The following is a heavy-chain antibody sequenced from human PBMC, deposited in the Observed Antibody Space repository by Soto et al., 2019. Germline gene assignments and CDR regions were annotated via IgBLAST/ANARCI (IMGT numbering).Heavy chain of an antibody. D-gene: IGHD6-19*01. CDR3: ARGTGWYFFDY. V-gene: IGHV4-31*03. CDR2: ISYSGTT. J-gene: IGHJ4*02. Sequence: QVQLQESGPGLVKPSKTLSLTCSVSGDSISTTTYYWTWIRQHPGKGLEWIGYISYSGTTSYNPSLKGRLTILVDTSENHFSLTLTSVTAADAAVYYCARGTGWYFFDYWGQGTLATVSS. CDR1: GDSISTTTYY.